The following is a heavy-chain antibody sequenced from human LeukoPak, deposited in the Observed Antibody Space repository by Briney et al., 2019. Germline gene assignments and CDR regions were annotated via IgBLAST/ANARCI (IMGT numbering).Heavy chain of an antibody. CDR3: AADVLRYFDWLPNGDY. D-gene: IGHD3-9*01. CDR1: GFTFSSYG. J-gene: IGHJ4*02. CDR2: IRYDGSNK. V-gene: IGHV3-30*02. Sequence: GGSLRLSCAASGFTFSSYGMHWVRQAPGKELEWVAFIRYDGSNKYYADSVKGRFTISRDNSKNTLYLQMNSLRAEDTAVYYCAADVLRYFDWLPNGDYWGQGTLVTVSS.